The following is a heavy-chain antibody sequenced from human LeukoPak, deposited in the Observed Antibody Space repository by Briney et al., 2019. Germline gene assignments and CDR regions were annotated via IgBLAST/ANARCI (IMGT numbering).Heavy chain of an antibody. CDR1: GYTFTSYD. D-gene: IGHD3-10*02. V-gene: IGHV1-18*01. J-gene: IGHJ4*02. CDR3: ARMMTMFARPNYYFDY. CDR2: MNPNSGNT. Sequence: GSVKVSCKASGYTFTSYDINWVRQATGQGLEWMGWMNPNSGNTNYAQKLQGRVTMTTDTSTSTAYMELRSLRSDGTAVYYCARMMTMFARPNYYFDYWGQGTLVTVSS.